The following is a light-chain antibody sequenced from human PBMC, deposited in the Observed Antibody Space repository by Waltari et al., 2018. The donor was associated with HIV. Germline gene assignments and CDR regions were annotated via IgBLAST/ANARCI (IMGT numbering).Light chain of an antibody. Sequence: IQMTQSPSSLSASVGDRVTITCRASQSISSYLNWYQQKPGKAPKHLIYAASSLQSGGPSRFSGSGSGTDFTLTISSLQPEDFATHYCQQSYSTPYTFGQGTKLEIK. CDR2: AAS. CDR1: QSISSY. V-gene: IGKV1-39*01. J-gene: IGKJ2*01. CDR3: QQSYSTPYT.